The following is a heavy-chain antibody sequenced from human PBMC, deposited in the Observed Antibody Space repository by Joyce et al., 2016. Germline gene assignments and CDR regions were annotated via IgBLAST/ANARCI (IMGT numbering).Heavy chain of an antibody. D-gene: IGHD5-24*01. CDR2: INHSGVT. CDR1: GGSFSDHY. CDR3: AGFHGYPGLFDS. J-gene: IGHJ4*02. V-gene: IGHV4-34*01. Sequence: QVQLQQWGAGLLKPSETLSLTCAVYGGSFSDHYWSWVRQHPGKGLEWIGEINHSGVTNYNRSLKSRVVMSVDTSRNQFALKLRSVTAADTSVYFCAGFHGYPGLFDSLGRGTLVTVSS.